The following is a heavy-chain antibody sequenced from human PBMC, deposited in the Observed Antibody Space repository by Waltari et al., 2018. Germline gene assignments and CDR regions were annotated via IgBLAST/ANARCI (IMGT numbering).Heavy chain of an antibody. CDR2: TTDGNAYL. D-gene: IGHD4-17*01. CDR3: VRALTTPNDY. Sequence: VQLVESGGGLVKPGGSLRLSCAVSGFTIRNFGMSWVRQAPGKGLEWVCTTTDGNAYLYYADSVRGRFTVSTDNAKSSLYLQMNNLRAEDTGVYYCVRALTTPNDYWGRGTLVTVSS. CDR1: GFTIRNFG. J-gene: IGHJ4*02. V-gene: IGHV3-21*03.